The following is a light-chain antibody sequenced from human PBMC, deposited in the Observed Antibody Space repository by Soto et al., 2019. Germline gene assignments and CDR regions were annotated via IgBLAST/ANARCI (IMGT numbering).Light chain of an antibody. CDR3: QSYDTSPSGYV. V-gene: IGLV1-40*01. CDR1: SSNIGAGYD. Sequence: QSALTQPPSVSGAPGQRVTISCTGSSSNIGAGYDVHWYQQLPGTAPKLLIYANKNRPAGVPDRFSASKSGTSASLAITGLQAEDEADYYCQSYDTSPSGYVFXTGTKVTVL. CDR2: ANK. J-gene: IGLJ1*01.